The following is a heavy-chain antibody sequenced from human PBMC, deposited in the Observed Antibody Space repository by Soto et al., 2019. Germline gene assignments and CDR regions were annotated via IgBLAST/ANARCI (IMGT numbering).Heavy chain of an antibody. CDR1: GFSFNDYA. D-gene: IGHD2-8*02. CDR3: AKATATGGGAFDI. CDR2: ISSDGHHQ. Sequence: GGSLRLSCATSGFSFNDYAMYWVRQAPGQGLEWVAIISSDGHHQFYLDNLRGRFTVSRDNSKNTLYLQMNSLTAGDTAVYYCAKATATGGGAFDICGQGTMVTVSS. V-gene: IGHV3-30*18. J-gene: IGHJ3*02.